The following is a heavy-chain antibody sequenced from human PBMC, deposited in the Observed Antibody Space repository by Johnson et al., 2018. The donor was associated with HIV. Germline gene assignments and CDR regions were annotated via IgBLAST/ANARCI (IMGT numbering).Heavy chain of an antibody. CDR3: ARECSGGSCYPLDHDAFDI. Sequence: QVQLVESGGGLVQPGGSLRLSCAASGFTFNDYGMSWVRQAPGKGLEWVAVISYDGSNKYNADSVKGRFTISRDISKNTLYLQMNSLRAEDTAVYYCARECSGGSCYPLDHDAFDIWGQGTMVTVSS. V-gene: IGHV3-30*03. J-gene: IGHJ3*02. CDR1: GFTFNDYG. CDR2: ISYDGSNK. D-gene: IGHD2-15*01.